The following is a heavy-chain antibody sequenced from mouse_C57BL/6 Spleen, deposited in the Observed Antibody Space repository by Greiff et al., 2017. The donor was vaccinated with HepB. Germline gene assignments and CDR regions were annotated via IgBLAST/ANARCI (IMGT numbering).Heavy chain of an antibody. J-gene: IGHJ4*01. Sequence: EVQGVESGAELVKPGASVKLSCTASGFNIKDYYMHWVKQRTEQGLEWIGRIDPEDGETKYAPKFQGKATITADTSSNTAYLQLSSLTSEDTAVYYCARYYGSSYYYAMDYWGQGTSVTVSS. CDR2: IDPEDGET. D-gene: IGHD1-1*01. CDR3: ARYYGSSYYYAMDY. CDR1: GFNIKDYY. V-gene: IGHV14-2*01.